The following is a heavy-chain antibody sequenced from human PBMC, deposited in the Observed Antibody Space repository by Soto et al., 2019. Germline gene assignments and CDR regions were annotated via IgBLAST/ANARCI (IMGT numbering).Heavy chain of an antibody. V-gene: IGHV3-23*01. J-gene: IGHJ5*02. CDR3: AKDLVATITSRVVHWFDP. CDR1: GLTFSSYA. CDR2: ISGSGGST. Sequence: GGSLRLSCAASGLTFSSYAMSWVRQAPGKGLEWVSAISGSGGSTYYADSVKGRFTISRDNSKNTLYLQMNSLRAEDTAVYYCAKDLVATITSRVVHWFDPRGQGTLVTVSS. D-gene: IGHD5-12*01.